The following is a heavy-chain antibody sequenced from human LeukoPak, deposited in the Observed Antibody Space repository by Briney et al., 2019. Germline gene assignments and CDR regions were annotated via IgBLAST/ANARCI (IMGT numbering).Heavy chain of an antibody. CDR3: ARESYTMVRGVIIDY. CDR1: GGSISSYY. D-gene: IGHD3-10*01. CDR2: IYYSGST. Sequence: SETLSLTCTVSGGSISSYYWSWIRQPPGKGLEWIGYIYYSGSTNYNPSLKSRVTISVDTSKNRFSLKLSSVTAADTAVYYCARESYTMVRGVIIDYWGQGTLVTVSP. J-gene: IGHJ4*02. V-gene: IGHV4-59*01.